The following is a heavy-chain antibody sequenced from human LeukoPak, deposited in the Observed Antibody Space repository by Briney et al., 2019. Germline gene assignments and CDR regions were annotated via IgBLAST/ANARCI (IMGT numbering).Heavy chain of an antibody. D-gene: IGHD4-23*01. CDR3: ARDRGYSTFDY. CDR1: AFTFSSYW. J-gene: IGHJ4*02. Sequence: GGSLRLSCEASAFTFSSYWMSWVRHAPGKWREWVANMKEDGGEINYVDSVKGRFTISRDNAKNSLFLQMNSLRVEDTAVYYCARDRGYSTFDYWGQGTLVTVSS. CDR2: MKEDGGEI. V-gene: IGHV3-7*01.